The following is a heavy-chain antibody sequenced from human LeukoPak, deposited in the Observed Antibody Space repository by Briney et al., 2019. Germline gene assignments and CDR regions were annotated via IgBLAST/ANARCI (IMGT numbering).Heavy chain of an antibody. D-gene: IGHD3-10*01. CDR2: IRSKTYGGTT. CDR3: TRDRITMVRGVSDY. Sequence: GGSLRLSCTASGFTFGDYAMSWVRQAPGKGLEWVGFIRSKTYGGTTEYAASVKGRFTISRDDSRSIAYLQMISLKTEDTAVYYCTRDRITMVRGVSDYWGQGTPVTVSS. CDR1: GFTFGDYA. J-gene: IGHJ4*02. V-gene: IGHV3-49*04.